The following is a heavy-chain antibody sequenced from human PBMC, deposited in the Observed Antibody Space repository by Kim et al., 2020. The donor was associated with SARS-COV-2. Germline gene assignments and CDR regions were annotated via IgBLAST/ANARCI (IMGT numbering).Heavy chain of an antibody. V-gene: IGHV6-1*01. D-gene: IGHD3-3*01. CDR3: TRDLGYHDFWSGYQGGSFDI. Sequence: SQTLSLTCAISGDSVSSNSAAWNWIRQSPSRGLEWLGRTYYRSKWYNDYALSVNSRITINPDTSKNQFSLQLNAVIPEDTAVYYCTRDLGYHDFWSGYQGGSFDIWGQGTMVTVSS. CDR2: TYYRSKWYN. J-gene: IGHJ3*02. CDR1: GDSVSSNSAA.